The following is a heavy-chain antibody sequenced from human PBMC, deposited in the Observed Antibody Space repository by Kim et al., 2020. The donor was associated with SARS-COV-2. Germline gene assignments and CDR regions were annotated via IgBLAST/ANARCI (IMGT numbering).Heavy chain of an antibody. CDR2: ISTNNGYT. Sequence: ASVKVSCKASGYIFSNYGISWVRQAPGQGLEWMGRISTNNGYTSYAPKVQGRLTITTDTSTTTAYMELRSLRSDYTAVDYCARVSGSYNIDWGQGTLVTV. CDR3: ARVSGSYNID. D-gene: IGHD1-26*01. J-gene: IGHJ4*02. CDR1: GYIFSNYG. V-gene: IGHV1-18*01.